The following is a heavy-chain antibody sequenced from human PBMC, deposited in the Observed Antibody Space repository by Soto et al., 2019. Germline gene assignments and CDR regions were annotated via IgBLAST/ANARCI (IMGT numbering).Heavy chain of an antibody. Sequence: SVKVSCKASGFTFTSSAVQWVRQARGQRLEWIGWIVVGSGNTNYAQKFQERVTITRDMSTSTAYMELSSLRSEDTAVYYCAAGDFWSGYMEGMDVGGQGTTVTVSS. J-gene: IGHJ6*02. CDR3: AAGDFWSGYMEGMDV. CDR1: GFTFTSSA. V-gene: IGHV1-58*01. CDR2: IVVGSGNT. D-gene: IGHD3-3*01.